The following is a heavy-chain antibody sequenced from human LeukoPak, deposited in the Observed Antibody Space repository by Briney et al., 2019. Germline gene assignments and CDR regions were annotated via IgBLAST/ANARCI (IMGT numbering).Heavy chain of an antibody. V-gene: IGHV3-23*01. CDR3: AKDLVPLYGSGAVAYFDL. CDR2: ISGRGGST. CDR1: GFTFSSYG. J-gene: IGHJ2*01. D-gene: IGHD3-10*01. Sequence: GGSLRLSCAASGFTFSSYGMSWVRQAPGRGLEWVSLISGRGGSTQYADSVKGRFTISRDNSKNTLYLQMNSLRAEDTAMYYCAKDLVPLYGSGAVAYFDLWGRGTLVTVSS.